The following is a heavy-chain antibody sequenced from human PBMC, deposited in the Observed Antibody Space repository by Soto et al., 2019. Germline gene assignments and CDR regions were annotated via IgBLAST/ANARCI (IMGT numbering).Heavy chain of an antibody. J-gene: IGHJ5*02. V-gene: IGHV4-34*01. CDR2: INHSGST. D-gene: IGHD6-6*01. CDR1: GGSFSGYY. CDR3: ARTLPERKTEYSSSPDADWFDP. Sequence: QVQLQQWGAGLLKPSETLSLTCAVYGGSFSGYYWSWIRQPPGKGLEWIGEINHSGSTNYNPSLKSRVTISVDTSKNQFSLKLSSVTAADTAVYYCARTLPERKTEYSSSPDADWFDPWGQGTLVTVSS.